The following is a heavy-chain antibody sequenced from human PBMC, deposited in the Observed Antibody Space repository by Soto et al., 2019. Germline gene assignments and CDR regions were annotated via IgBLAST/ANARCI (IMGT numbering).Heavy chain of an antibody. D-gene: IGHD6-6*01. J-gene: IGHJ6*03. Sequence: ASVKVSCKASGYTFINYDIHWGRQAPGQGLEWMGVINPNGGSTVYAQKFQGRVTLTRDTSTSTVYVELSSLRSDDTAVYFCVRATAARQRDYSYHYYLHIWGKGTTVTVSS. CDR1: GYTFINYD. V-gene: IGHV1-46*03. CDR3: VRATAARQRDYSYHYYLHI. CDR2: INPNGGST.